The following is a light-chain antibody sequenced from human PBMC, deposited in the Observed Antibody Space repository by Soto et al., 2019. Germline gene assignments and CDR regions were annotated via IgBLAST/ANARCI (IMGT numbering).Light chain of an antibody. CDR3: QQYDSYPLS. CDR2: DAS. CDR1: QSISSW. Sequence: DIQMTQSPSTLSASVGDRVTITCRASQSISSWLAWYQQKPGKAPKLLIYDASSLESGVPSRFSGSGAGTEFTLTSSSLQPDDFATYYGQQYDSYPLSFGGGNKVESK. J-gene: IGKJ4*01. V-gene: IGKV1-5*01.